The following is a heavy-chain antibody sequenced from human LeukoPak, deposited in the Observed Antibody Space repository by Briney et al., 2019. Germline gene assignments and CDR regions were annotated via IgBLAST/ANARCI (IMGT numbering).Heavy chain of an antibody. CDR1: GFTFSNYA. J-gene: IGHJ4*02. V-gene: IGHV3-23*01. CDR2: ISGSGGPT. Sequence: PGGSLRLSCAASGFTFSNYAMSWVRQAPGKGLEWVSSISGSGGPTYYADSVEGRFTISRDNSKNTLYLQMSSLRAEDTAIYYCAKDREQWTHRYCFGSWGQGTLVTVSS. D-gene: IGHD1/OR15-1a*01. CDR3: AKDREQWTHRYCFGS.